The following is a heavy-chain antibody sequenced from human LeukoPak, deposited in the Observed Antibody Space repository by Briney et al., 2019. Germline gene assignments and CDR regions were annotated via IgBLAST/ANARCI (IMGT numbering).Heavy chain of an antibody. CDR2: INGDGSDI. CDR3: ARDTLVYADSPDAFDI. J-gene: IGHJ3*02. CDR1: GFTFSNYW. Sequence: GGSLRLSCVASGFTFSNYWMHRVRQAPGKGLVWVSRINGDGSDISYADSVKGRFTISRDNAKSSLYLQMNSLRDEDTAVYYCARDTLVYADSPDAFDIWGQGTMVTVSS. D-gene: IGHD4-17*01. V-gene: IGHV3-74*01.